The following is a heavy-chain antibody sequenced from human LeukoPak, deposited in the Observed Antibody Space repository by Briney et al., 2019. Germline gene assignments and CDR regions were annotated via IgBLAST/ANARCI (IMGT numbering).Heavy chain of an antibody. V-gene: IGHV3-9*01. J-gene: IGHJ4*02. CDR3: AKGWDIVVVPAAIQFDY. Sequence: GGSLRLSCAASGFTFDDYAMHWVRQAPGKGLGWVSGISWNSGSIGYADSVKGRFTISRDNAKNSLYLQMNSLRAEDTALYYCAKGWDIVVVPAAIQFDYWGQGTLVTVSS. D-gene: IGHD2-2*02. CDR2: ISWNSGSI. CDR1: GFTFDDYA.